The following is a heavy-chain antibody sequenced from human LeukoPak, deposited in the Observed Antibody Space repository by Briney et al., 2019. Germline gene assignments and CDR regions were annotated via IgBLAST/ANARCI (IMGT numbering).Heavy chain of an antibody. CDR3: ARLIAVAGTGNWFDP. CDR2: IYYSGST. Sequence: SETLSLTCTVSGGSISSYYWSWIRQPPGKGLEWIGYIYYSGSTNYNPSLKSRVTISVDTSKSQFSLKLSSVTAADTAVYYCARLIAVAGTGNWFDPWGQGTLVTVSS. CDR1: GGSISSYY. V-gene: IGHV4-59*08. J-gene: IGHJ5*02. D-gene: IGHD6-19*01.